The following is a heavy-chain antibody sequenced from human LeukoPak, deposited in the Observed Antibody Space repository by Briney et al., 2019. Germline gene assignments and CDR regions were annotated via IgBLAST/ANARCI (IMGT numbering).Heavy chain of an antibody. Sequence: ASVKVSCKAPGYTFTGYYMHWVRQAPGQGLEWMGWINPNSGGTNYAQKFQGRVTMTRDTSISTAYMELSRLRSDDTAVYYCARGSLLWFGGDQNWFDPWGQGTLVTVSS. J-gene: IGHJ5*02. CDR2: INPNSGGT. D-gene: IGHD3-10*01. V-gene: IGHV1-2*02. CDR1: GYTFTGYY. CDR3: ARGSLLWFGGDQNWFDP.